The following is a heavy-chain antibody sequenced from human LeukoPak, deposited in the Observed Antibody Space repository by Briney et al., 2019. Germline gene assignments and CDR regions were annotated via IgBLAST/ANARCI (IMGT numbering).Heavy chain of an antibody. CDR3: ARGSLSSGSWYGLYWYFDL. V-gene: IGHV1-24*01. CDR1: GYTLTELS. CDR2: FDPEDGET. Sequence: ASVKVSCKVSGYTLTELSMHWVRQAPGKGLEWMGGFDPEDGETIYAQEFQGRVTMTEDTSTDTAYMELSSLRSEDTAVYYCARGSLSSGSWYGLYWYFDLWGRGTLVTVSS. J-gene: IGHJ2*01. D-gene: IGHD6-13*01.